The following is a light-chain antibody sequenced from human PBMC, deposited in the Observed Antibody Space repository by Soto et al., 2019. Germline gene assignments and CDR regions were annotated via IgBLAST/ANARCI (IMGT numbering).Light chain of an antibody. CDR1: SSDVGKYNF. CDR3: CSYTGDTTVV. J-gene: IGLJ1*01. CDR2: EVS. V-gene: IGLV2-14*01. Sequence: QSALARPASVSGSPVQSITISCTGTSSDVGKYNFVSWYQQGPGRAPKVVIYEVSNRPLGVSTRFAGSKSGNTASLTISGLQAEDEAEYYCCSYTGDTTVVFGTGTKVTVL.